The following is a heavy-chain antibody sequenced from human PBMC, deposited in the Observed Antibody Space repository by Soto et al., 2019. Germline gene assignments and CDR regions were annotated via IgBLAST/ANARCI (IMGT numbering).Heavy chain of an antibody. J-gene: IGHJ4*02. CDR1: GGSISSSNW. CDR2: IYHSGST. Sequence: QVQLQESGPGLVKPSGTLSLTCAVSGGSISSSNWWSWVRQPPGKGLVWIGEIYHSGSTNYNPSLKSRVTISVDKSKNQCSLKLSSVTAADTAVYYCARDSGVAMIPPRFDYWGQGTLVTVSS. D-gene: IGHD2-8*01. V-gene: IGHV4-4*02. CDR3: ARDSGVAMIPPRFDY.